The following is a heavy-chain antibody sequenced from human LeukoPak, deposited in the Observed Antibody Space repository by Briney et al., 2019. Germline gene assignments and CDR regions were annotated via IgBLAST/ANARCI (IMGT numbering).Heavy chain of an antibody. V-gene: IGHV1-69*13. CDR3: ARASLAVAGPNWFDP. J-gene: IGHJ5*02. D-gene: IGHD6-19*01. CDR1: GYTFSSYA. Sequence: SVRVSCKASGYTFSSYAISWVRQAPGQGLEWMGGIIPIFGTANYAQKFQGRVTITADESTSTAYMELSSLRSEDTAVYYCARASLAVAGPNWFDPWGQGTLVTVSS. CDR2: IIPIFGTA.